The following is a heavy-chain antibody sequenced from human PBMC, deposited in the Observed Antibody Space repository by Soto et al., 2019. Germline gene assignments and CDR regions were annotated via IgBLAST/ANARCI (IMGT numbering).Heavy chain of an antibody. CDR3: ARVSRIQLWFETIYYYYGMDV. V-gene: IGHV4-61*08. D-gene: IGHD5-18*01. Sequence: SETLSLTCTVSGGSISSGGYYWSWIRQHPGKGLEWIGYIYYSGSTNYIPSLESRVTISVDTSKNQFSLKLSSVTAADTAVYYCARVSRIQLWFETIYYYYGMDVWGQGTTVTVSS. CDR1: GGSISSGGYY. J-gene: IGHJ6*02. CDR2: IYYSGST.